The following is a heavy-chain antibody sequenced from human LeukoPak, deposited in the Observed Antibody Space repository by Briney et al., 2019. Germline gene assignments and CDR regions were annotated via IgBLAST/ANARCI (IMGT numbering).Heavy chain of an antibody. J-gene: IGHJ4*02. D-gene: IGHD6-13*01. Sequence: PGGSLRLSCAASGFTFDDYGMSWVRQAPGKGLEWISGITWNGGSTGYADSVKGRFTISRDNSKNTLYLQMNSLRAEDTAVYYCAKGAAAGYYFDYWGQGTLVTVSS. CDR1: GFTFDDYG. V-gene: IGHV3-20*04. CDR2: ITWNGGST. CDR3: AKGAAAGYYFDY.